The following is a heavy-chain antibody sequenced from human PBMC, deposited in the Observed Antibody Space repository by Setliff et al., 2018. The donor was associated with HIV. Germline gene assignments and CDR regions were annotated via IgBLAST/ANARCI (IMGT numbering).Heavy chain of an antibody. J-gene: IGHJ4*01. D-gene: IGHD3-9*01. CDR1: GDKYSNYW. CDR2: IYPSDSDT. V-gene: IGHV5-51*01. CDR3: AKGGGLSFRYHDWFVKI. Sequence: GESLKISCKYSGDKYSNYWLGLVRQMPGEGLEWIGVIYPSDSDTRYSPSFKGQVTISADKSINTAYLQWSGLRASDTAMYYCAKGGGLSFRYHDWFVKIWGQGTLVTVSS.